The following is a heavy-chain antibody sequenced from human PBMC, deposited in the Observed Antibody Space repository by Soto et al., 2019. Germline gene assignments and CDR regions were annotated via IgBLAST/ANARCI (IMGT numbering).Heavy chain of an antibody. CDR3: ARGTTMVRGVTRRFEH. J-gene: IGHJ1*01. Sequence: SETLSLTCAVYGGSFSGYYWSWIRQPPGKGLEWIGEINHSGSTNYNPSLKSRVTISVDTSKNQFSLKLSSVTAADTAVHYCARGTTMVRGVTRRFEHCGQGTLVTVSS. CDR2: INHSGST. CDR1: GGSFSGYY. D-gene: IGHD3-10*01. V-gene: IGHV4-34*01.